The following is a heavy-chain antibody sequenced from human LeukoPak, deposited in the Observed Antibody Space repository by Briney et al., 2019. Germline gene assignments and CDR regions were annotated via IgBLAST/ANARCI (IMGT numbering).Heavy chain of an antibody. D-gene: IGHD6-6*01. V-gene: IGHV4-31*03. CDR3: ARDGIAARPGWYFDL. Sequence: SETLSLTCTVSGGSISSGGYYWSWIRQHPGKGLEWIGYIYYSGSTNYNPSLKSRVTISVDTSKNQFSLKLSSVTAADTAVYYCARDGIAARPGWYFDLWGRGTLVTVSS. J-gene: IGHJ2*01. CDR1: GGSISSGGYY. CDR2: IYYSGST.